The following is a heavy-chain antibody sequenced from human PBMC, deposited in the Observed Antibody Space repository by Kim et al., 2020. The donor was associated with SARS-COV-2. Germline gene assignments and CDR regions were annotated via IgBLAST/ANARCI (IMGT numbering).Heavy chain of an antibody. CDR1: GASISSYF. CDR3: ATIFGVIVSDSFDI. D-gene: IGHD3-3*01. V-gene: IGHV4-59*08. Sequence: SETLSLTCTVSGASISSYFWSWIRQPQGRGLEWIGYISNGGNTNYNPSLKSRVTISRDTSKNQFSLDLRSVTAADTAVYYCATIFGVIVSDSFDIWDQG. J-gene: IGHJ3*02. CDR2: ISNGGNT.